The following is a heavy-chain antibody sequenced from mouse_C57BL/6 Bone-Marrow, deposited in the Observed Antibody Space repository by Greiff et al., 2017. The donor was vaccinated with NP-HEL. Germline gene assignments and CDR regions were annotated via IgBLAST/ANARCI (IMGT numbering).Heavy chain of an antibody. D-gene: IGHD1-1*01. Sequence: DVKLVESGGGLVKPGGSLKLSCAASGFTFSSYAMSWVRQTPEKRLEWVATISDGGSYTYYPDNVKGRFTISRDNAKNNLYLQMSHLKSEDTAMYYCAREGYYYGIYFDYWGQGTTLTVSS. CDR1: GFTFSSYA. V-gene: IGHV5-4*01. J-gene: IGHJ2*01. CDR2: ISDGGSYT. CDR3: AREGYYYGIYFDY.